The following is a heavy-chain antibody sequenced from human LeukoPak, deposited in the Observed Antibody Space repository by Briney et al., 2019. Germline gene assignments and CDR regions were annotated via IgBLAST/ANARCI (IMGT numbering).Heavy chain of an antibody. J-gene: IGHJ6*02. CDR2: ISWKSDTI. V-gene: IGHV3-9*01. CDR1: GFTFSSYW. D-gene: IGHD2-2*02. Sequence: GGSLRLSCAAPGFTFSSYWMTWVRQAPGKGLEWVSSISWKSDTIGYADSVKGRFTISRDNAKNSLYLQMNSLRPEDTALYYCAKSFYTSPPAGMDVWGQGTTVTVSS. CDR3: AKSFYTSPPAGMDV.